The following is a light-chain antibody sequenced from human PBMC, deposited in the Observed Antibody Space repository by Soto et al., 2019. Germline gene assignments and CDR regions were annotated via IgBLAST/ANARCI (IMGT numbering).Light chain of an antibody. CDR3: QQSDNLPT. V-gene: IGKV1-33*01. J-gene: IGKJ4*01. CDR2: DAS. CDR1: QSISSW. Sequence: DIQMTQSPSTLSASVRDRVTITCRASQSISSWLAWYQQKPGKAPKLLIYDASNLERGVPSRFSGSGYGTDFTFTISSLQPEDIATYYCQQSDNLPTFGGGTKVDI.